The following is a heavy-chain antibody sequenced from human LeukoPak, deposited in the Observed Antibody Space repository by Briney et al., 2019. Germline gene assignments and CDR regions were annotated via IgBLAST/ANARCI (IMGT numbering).Heavy chain of an antibody. D-gene: IGHD4-23*01. CDR1: GGSISSYY. J-gene: IGHJ4*02. CDR3: ARCRDGGRGEAADY. Sequence: PSETLSLTCTVSGGSISSYYWSWIRQPPGKGLEWIGYIYTSGSTNYNPSLKSRVTISVDTSKNQFSLKLSSMTAADTAVYYCARCRDGGRGEAADYWGQGTLVAVSS. CDR2: IYTSGST. V-gene: IGHV4-4*09.